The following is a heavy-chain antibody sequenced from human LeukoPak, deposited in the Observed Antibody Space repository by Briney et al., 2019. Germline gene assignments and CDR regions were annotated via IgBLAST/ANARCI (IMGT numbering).Heavy chain of an antibody. V-gene: IGHV3-23*01. D-gene: IGHD2-15*01. J-gene: IGHJ4*02. CDR1: GFTFSSLA. CDR3: AREVVAATLDY. CDR2: ISGSGGST. Sequence: GGSLSLSCAASGFTFSSLAMNWVRQAPGKGLEWVSHISGSGGSTSYADSVKGRFTISRDNSKNTLYLQMNSLRAEDTAVYYCAREVVAATLDYWGQGTLVTVSS.